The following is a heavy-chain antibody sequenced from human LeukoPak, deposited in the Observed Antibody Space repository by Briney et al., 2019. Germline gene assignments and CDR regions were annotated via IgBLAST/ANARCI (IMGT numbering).Heavy chain of an antibody. CDR1: GDFITAYY. J-gene: IGHJ4*02. CDR3: ASNTGTVFDN. Sequence: SETWSLTCTVSGDFITAYYWSWVRQAPGEGLEWIGYVYYSGKTEYNPSLRSRVTISLEMSNHQFSLKLTSVTAADTAVYYCASNTGTVFDNWGQGALVTVSS. CDR2: VYYSGKT. V-gene: IGHV4-59*01. D-gene: IGHD1-1*01.